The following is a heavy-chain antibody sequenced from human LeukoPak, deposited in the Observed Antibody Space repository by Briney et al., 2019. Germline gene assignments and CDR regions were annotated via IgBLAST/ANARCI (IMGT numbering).Heavy chain of an antibody. CDR3: AKVSIAGAAYFDY. V-gene: IGHV3-23*01. D-gene: IGHD6-13*01. J-gene: IGHJ4*02. CDR2: ISGSGGST. Sequence: GGTLRLSCAASGFTFSSYGMSGVRQAPGKGLEWVSAISGSGGSTYYADSVKGRFTISRDNSKNTLYLQMNSLRADDTAVYYWAKVSIAGAAYFDYWGQGTLVTVSS. CDR1: GFTFSSYG.